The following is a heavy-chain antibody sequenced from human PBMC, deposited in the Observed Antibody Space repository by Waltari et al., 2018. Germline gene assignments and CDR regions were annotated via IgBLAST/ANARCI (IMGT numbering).Heavy chain of an antibody. CDR1: GFSFSSHA. Sequence: QVQLVESGGGVVQPGRSLKLSCAGSGFSFSSHAIHWVRQAPGQGLEWVSVISYNGNEKVHADSVKGRFIISRDNSKNTLYLQMNSLRAEDTAVYHCARDVGYDSNNYYPLFDYWGQGTLVTVSS. D-gene: IGHD3-22*01. V-gene: IGHV3-30*01. CDR2: ISYNGNEK. J-gene: IGHJ4*02. CDR3: ARDVGYDSNNYYPLFDY.